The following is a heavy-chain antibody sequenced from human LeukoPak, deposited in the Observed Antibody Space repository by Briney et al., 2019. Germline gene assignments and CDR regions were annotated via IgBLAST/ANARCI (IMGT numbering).Heavy chain of an antibody. J-gene: IGHJ4*02. CDR3: ARHTTMIVVVIDY. V-gene: IGHV4-34*01. CDR2: INHSGST. Sequence: SETLSLTCAVYGGSFSGYYWSWIRQPPGKGLEWIGEINHSGSTNYNPSLKSRVTISVDTSKNQFSLKLSSVTAADTAVYYCARHTTMIVVVIDYWGQGTLVTVSS. D-gene: IGHD3-22*01. CDR1: GGSFSGYY.